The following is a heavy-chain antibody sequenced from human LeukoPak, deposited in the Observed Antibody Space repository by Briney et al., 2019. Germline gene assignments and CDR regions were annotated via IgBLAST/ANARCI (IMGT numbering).Heavy chain of an antibody. CDR2: IRSKAYGGTT. J-gene: IGHJ4*02. CDR1: GFTFGDYA. D-gene: IGHD6-19*01. V-gene: IGHV3-49*03. CDR3: TRAVRSQWLVKSFDY. Sequence: GGSLRLSCTASGFTFGDYAMSWFRQAPGKGLEWVGFIRSKAYGGTTEYAASVKGRFTISRDDSKSIAYLQMNSLKTEDTAVYYCTRAVRSQWLVKSFDYWGQGTLVTVSS.